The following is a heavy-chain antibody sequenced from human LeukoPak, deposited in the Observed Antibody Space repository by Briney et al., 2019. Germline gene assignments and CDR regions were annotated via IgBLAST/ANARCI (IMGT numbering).Heavy chain of an antibody. Sequence: ASVKVSCKASGYTFTGYYMHWVRQAPGQGLEWMGWISAYNGNTNYAQKLQGRVTMTTDTSTSTAYMELRSLRSDDTAVYYCARDVRGYSEYWGQGTLVSVSS. V-gene: IGHV1-18*04. CDR1: GYTFTGYY. CDR3: ARDVRGYSEY. CDR2: ISAYNGNT. J-gene: IGHJ4*02. D-gene: IGHD5-18*01.